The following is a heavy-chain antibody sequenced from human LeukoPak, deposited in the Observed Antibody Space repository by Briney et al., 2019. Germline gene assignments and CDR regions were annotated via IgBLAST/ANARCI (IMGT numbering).Heavy chain of an antibody. J-gene: IGHJ4*02. CDR3: ARDRVVVPAAILHY. Sequence: GASVKVSCKASGYTFTGYYMHWVRQAPGQGLEWMGWINPNSGGTNYAQKFQGRVTMTRDTSISTAYMELSRLRSDDTAVYYCARDRVVVPAAILHYWGQGTLVTVSS. V-gene: IGHV1-2*02. D-gene: IGHD2-2*01. CDR2: INPNSGGT. CDR1: GYTFTGYY.